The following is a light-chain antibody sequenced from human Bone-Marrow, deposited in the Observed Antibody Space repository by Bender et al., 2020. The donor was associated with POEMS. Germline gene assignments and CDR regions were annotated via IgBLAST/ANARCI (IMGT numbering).Light chain of an antibody. J-gene: IGLJ2*01. CDR2: SSH. Sequence: QSVLTQPPSASGTPGQRVTISCSGGSSNIGAHAVNWYQHLPGTAPKLLIYSSHRRPSEVPDRFSGSRSGTSASLAISGLRSEDEADYYCATWDDSLRGPVFGGGTRLTVL. CDR1: SSNIGAHA. CDR3: ATWDDSLRGPV. V-gene: IGLV1-47*02.